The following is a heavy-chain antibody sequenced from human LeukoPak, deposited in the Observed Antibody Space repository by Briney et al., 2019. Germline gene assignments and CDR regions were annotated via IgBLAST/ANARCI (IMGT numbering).Heavy chain of an antibody. D-gene: IGHD3-22*01. V-gene: IGHV3-21*01. CDR2: ISSSSSYI. Sequence: GGSLRFSVAASEFTSISYSRTWFRQAPGKGRDGVSSISSSSSYIYYADSVKGRFTISRDNAKNSLYLQMNSLRAEDTAVYYCARGQENYYDSRGYARWGQGTLVTVSS. CDR1: EFTSISYS. J-gene: IGHJ4*02. CDR3: ARGQENYYDSRGYAR.